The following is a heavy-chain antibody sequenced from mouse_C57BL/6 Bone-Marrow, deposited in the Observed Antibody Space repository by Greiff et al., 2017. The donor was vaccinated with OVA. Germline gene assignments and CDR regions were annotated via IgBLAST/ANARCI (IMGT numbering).Heavy chain of an antibody. V-gene: IGHV1-50*01. CDR3: ARGLTGTFAY. D-gene: IGHD4-1*01. J-gene: IGHJ3*01. CDR1: GYTFTSYW. CDR2: IDPSDSYT. Sequence: VQLQQPGAELVKPGASVKLSCKASGYTFTSYWMQWVKQRPGQGLEWIGEIDPSDSYTNYNQKFKGKATLTVDTSSNTAYMQLSSLTSEDSAVYYCARGLTGTFAYWGQGTLVTVSA.